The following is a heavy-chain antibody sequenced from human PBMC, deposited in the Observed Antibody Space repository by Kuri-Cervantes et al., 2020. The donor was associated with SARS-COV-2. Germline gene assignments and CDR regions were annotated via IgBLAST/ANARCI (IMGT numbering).Heavy chain of an antibody. Sequence: GESLKISCAASGFTFSSYSMNWVRQAPGKGLEWVAFIRYDGSNKYYADSVKGRFTISRDNSKNTLYLQMNSLRAEDTAVYYCAKLSNWDDAFDIWGQGTMVTVSS. CDR3: AKLSNWDDAFDI. CDR1: GFTFSSYS. CDR2: IRYDGSNK. J-gene: IGHJ3*02. V-gene: IGHV3-30*02. D-gene: IGHD1-1*01.